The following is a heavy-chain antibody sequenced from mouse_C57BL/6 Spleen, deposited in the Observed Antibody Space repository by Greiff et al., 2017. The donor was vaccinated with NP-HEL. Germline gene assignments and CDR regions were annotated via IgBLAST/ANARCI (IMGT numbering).Heavy chain of an antibody. CDR1: GFTFSSYA. V-gene: IGHV5-4*01. J-gene: IGHJ3*01. Sequence: EVQVVESGGGLVKPGGSLKLSCAASGFTFSSYAMSWVRQTPEKRLEWVATISDGGSYTYYPDNVKGRFTISRDNAKNNLYLQMSHLKSEDTAMYYCARDRSIWDGFAYWGQGTLVTVSA. D-gene: IGHD4-1*01. CDR2: ISDGGSYT. CDR3: ARDRSIWDGFAY.